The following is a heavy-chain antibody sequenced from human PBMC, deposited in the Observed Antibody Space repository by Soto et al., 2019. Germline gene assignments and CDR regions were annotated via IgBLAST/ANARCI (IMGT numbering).Heavy chain of an antibody. J-gene: IGHJ4*02. CDR2: ISYSGST. CDR1: GGSVSRSGYN. CDR3: ARQGCGGDCYPDY. D-gene: IGHD2-21*02. Sequence: QLRLQGSGPGLVKPSETLSLTCTVSGGSVSRSGYNWGWIRQPPGKGLEWIGRISYSGSTYYNPSLTSRVTISVDTSKNQFSLRLTSVTAADTAVYYWARQGCGGDCYPDYWGQGTLVTVSS. V-gene: IGHV4-39*01.